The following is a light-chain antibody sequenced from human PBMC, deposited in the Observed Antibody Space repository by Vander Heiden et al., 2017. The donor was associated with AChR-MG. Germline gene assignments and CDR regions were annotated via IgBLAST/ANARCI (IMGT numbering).Light chain of an antibody. CDR2: LNSDGSH. V-gene: IGLV4-69*01. J-gene: IGLJ3*02. CDR1: SGHSSNA. Sequence: QLVLTQSPSASASLGASVKITCTLSSGHSSNAIAWHQQQPEKGPRYLMKLNSDGSHNKGDGIPDRLSGSSSGAERYLTISSLQSEDEADYYCQTWGSGIQVFGGGTKLTVL. CDR3: QTWGSGIQV.